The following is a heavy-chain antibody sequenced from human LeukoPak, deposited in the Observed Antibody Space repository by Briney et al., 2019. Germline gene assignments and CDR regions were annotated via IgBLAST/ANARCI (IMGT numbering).Heavy chain of an antibody. J-gene: IGHJ4*02. CDR3: AITSYSSSWHEPLDY. D-gene: IGHD6-13*01. Sequence: ASVKVSCKASGYTFTSYDINWVRQATGQGLEWMGWTNPNSGNTGYAQKFQGRVTMTRNTSISTAYMELSSLRSEDTAVYYCAITSYSSSWHEPLDYWGQGTLVTVSS. V-gene: IGHV1-8*01. CDR2: TNPNSGNT. CDR1: GYTFTSYD.